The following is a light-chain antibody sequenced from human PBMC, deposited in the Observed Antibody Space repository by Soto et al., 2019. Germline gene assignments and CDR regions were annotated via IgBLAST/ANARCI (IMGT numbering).Light chain of an antibody. CDR1: QSISSY. CDR2: AAS. CDR3: QQSYSTPIT. J-gene: IGKJ5*01. V-gene: IGKV1-39*01. Sequence: DIQMTQSPSSLSASVGDRVTITCRASQSISSYLNWYQQKPGTAPKLLIYAASSLQSGVPSRCSGSGSGTDFTLTISSLKPEDFATYYCQQSYSTPITVGQGTRLEI.